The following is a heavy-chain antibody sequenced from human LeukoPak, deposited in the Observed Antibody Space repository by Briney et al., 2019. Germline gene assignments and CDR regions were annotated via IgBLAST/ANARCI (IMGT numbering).Heavy chain of an antibody. CDR3: ARGKYSSSSILDY. J-gene: IGHJ4*02. Sequence: GGSLRLSCAASGFTFSSYSMNWVRQAPGKGLEWVSSISSSSSYIYYADSVKGRFTISRDNAKNSLYLQVNSLRAEDTAVYYCARGKYSSSSILDYWGQGTLVTVSS. D-gene: IGHD6-6*01. CDR2: ISSSSSYI. CDR1: GFTFSSYS. V-gene: IGHV3-21*01.